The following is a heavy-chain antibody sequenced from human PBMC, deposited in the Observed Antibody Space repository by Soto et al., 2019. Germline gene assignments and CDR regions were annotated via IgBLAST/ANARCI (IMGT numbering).Heavy chain of an antibody. CDR3: ARESYDYVWGSYRHDAFDI. CDR1: GGSISSYY. J-gene: IGHJ3*02. Sequence: SETLSLTCTVSGGSISSYYWSWIRRPAGEGLEWIGRIYTSGSTNYNPSPKSRVTMSVDTSKNQFSLKLSSVTAADTAVYYCARESYDYVWGSYRHDAFDIWGQGTMVTVSS. V-gene: IGHV4-4*07. CDR2: IYTSGST. D-gene: IGHD3-16*02.